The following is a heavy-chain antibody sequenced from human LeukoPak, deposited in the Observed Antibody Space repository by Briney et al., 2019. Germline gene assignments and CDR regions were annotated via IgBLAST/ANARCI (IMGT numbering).Heavy chain of an antibody. J-gene: IGHJ4*02. D-gene: IGHD3-9*01. CDR2: ISGSGGST. CDR3: AKEGHYNSFDYFDY. CDR1: GFTVSSNY. V-gene: IGHV3-23*01. Sequence: PGGSLRLSCAASGFTVSSNYMTWVRQAPGKGLEWVSAISGSGGSTYYADSVKGRFTISRDNSKNTLYLQMNSLRAEDTAVYYCAKEGHYNSFDYFDYWGQGTLVTVSS.